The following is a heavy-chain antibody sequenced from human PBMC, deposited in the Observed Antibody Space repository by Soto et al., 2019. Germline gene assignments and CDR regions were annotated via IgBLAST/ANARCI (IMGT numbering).Heavy chain of an antibody. CDR1: GGTFSSYA. CDR3: ARRDGYNSGLGY. CDR2: IIPIFGTA. V-gene: IGHV1-69*13. D-gene: IGHD5-12*01. Sequence: SVKVSCKASGGTFSSYAISWVRQAPGQGLEWMGGIIPIFGTANYAQKFQGRVTITADESTSTAYMELSSLRSEDTAVYYCARRDGYNSGLGYCGQGTLVTVSS. J-gene: IGHJ4*02.